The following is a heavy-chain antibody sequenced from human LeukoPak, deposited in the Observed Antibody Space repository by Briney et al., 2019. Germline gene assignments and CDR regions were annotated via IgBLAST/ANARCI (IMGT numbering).Heavy chain of an antibody. CDR3: ARRAGSGWPTFDY. J-gene: IGHJ4*02. CDR1: GYSISSGYY. D-gene: IGHD6-19*01. V-gene: IGHV4-38-2*01. CDR2: IYHSGTS. Sequence: SETLSLTCAVSGYSISSGYYWGWVRQPPGKGLEWIGSIYHSGTSYYTPSLRSRVTISVDTSKNQFFLKVSSVTAADTAVYYCARRAGSGWPTFDYWGQGTLATVSS.